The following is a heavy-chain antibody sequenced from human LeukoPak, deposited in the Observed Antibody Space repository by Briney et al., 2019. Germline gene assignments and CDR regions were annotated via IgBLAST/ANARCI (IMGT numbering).Heavy chain of an antibody. V-gene: IGHV4-34*01. D-gene: IGHD1-26*01. Sequence: SETLSLTCAVYGGSFSGYYWSWIRQPPGKVLEWIGEINRSGSTNYNPSLKSRVTISVDTSKNQFSLKLSSVTAADTAVYYCARGFVATTTHYYYYGMDVWGQGTTVTVSS. J-gene: IGHJ6*02. CDR3: ARGFVATTTHYYYYGMDV. CDR1: GGSFSGYY. CDR2: INRSGST.